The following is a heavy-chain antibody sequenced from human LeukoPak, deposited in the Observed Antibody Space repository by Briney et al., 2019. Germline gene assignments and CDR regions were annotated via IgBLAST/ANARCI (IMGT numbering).Heavy chain of an antibody. CDR2: IYYSGST. J-gene: IGHJ4*02. Sequence: SETLSLTCTVSGGSISSGDYYWSWIRQPPGKGLEWIGYIYYSGSTYYNPSLKSRVTISVDTSKNQFSLKLSSVTAADTAVYYCARVVGDCSSTSCYWEELDLGFDYWGQGTLVTVSS. V-gene: IGHV4-30-4*02. D-gene: IGHD2-2*01. CDR3: ARVVGDCSSTSCYWEELDLGFDY. CDR1: GGSISSGDYY.